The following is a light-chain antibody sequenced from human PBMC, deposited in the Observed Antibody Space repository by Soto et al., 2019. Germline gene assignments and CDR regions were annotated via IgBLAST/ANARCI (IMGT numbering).Light chain of an antibody. Sequence: QLSQTPSTLSASVGDEVTITCRASQTISRWLAWYQQKPGRAPKLLIYDASTLESGVPSRFSGSGSETEFTLTISRLQPDDFATYFCHSRAFGQGTRLEIK. CDR1: QTISRW. CDR3: HSRA. J-gene: IGKJ5*01. CDR2: DAS. V-gene: IGKV1-5*01.